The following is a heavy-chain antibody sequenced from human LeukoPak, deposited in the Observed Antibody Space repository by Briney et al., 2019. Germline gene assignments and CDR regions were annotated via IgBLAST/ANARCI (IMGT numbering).Heavy chain of an antibody. D-gene: IGHD6-13*01. CDR1: GGSISSYY. J-gene: IGHJ6*02. CDR2: IYTSGST. V-gene: IGHV4-4*07. Sequence: PSETLSLTCTVSGGSISSYYWSWIRQSAGKGLEWIGRIYTSGSTNYNPSLKSRVTMSVDTSKNQFSLKLSSVTAADTAVYYCAREGGSSWDYYYYYGMDVWGQGTTVTVSS. CDR3: AREGGSSWDYYYYYGMDV.